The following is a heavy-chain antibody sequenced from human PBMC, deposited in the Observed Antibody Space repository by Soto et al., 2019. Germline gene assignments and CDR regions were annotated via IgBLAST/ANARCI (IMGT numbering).Heavy chain of an antibody. CDR3: ARTQVNNWFDP. J-gene: IGHJ5*02. CDR1: GGSISSGDYY. Sequence: SETLSLTCTVSGGSISSGDYYWSWIRQPPGKGLEWIGYIYYSGSTYYNPSLKSRVTISVDTSKNQFSLKLSSVTAADTAVYYCARTQVNNWFDPWGQGTLVTVSS. CDR2: IYYSGST. V-gene: IGHV4-30-4*01.